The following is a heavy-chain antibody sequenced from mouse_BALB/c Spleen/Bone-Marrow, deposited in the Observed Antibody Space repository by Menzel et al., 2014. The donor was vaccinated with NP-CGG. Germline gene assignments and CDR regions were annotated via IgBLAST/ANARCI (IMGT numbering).Heavy chain of an antibody. CDR3: ARGRTTVVTDY. V-gene: IGHV1-69*02. Sequence: VQLQQSGAEAVKPGASVKVPFKASGYTFTNYWMQWVKQRPGQGLEWIGEIEPSDSYTNYNQYFKGKATLTVDQSSSTAYMQLSRLTSEDSEVYCCARGRTTVVTDYWGQGPSLTVSS. CDR2: IEPSDSYT. J-gene: IGHJ2*02. CDR1: GYTFTNYW. D-gene: IGHD1-1*01.